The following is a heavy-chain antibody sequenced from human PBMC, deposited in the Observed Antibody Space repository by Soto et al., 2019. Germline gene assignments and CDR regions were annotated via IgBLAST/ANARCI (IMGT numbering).Heavy chain of an antibody. Sequence: EVQLVESGGGLVKPGGSLRLSCAASGFTFGTFTINWVRQAPGKGLEWVSSIGTTSTYIYYADSVRGRFTISRDNAKNSLYLQMNSLRAEDTAIYYCARVMCGDCSSYYYYSMDVWGQGTTVTVSS. D-gene: IGHD2-21*02. CDR3: ARVMCGDCSSYYYYSMDV. V-gene: IGHV3-21*02. CDR2: IGTTSTYI. CDR1: GFTFGTFT. J-gene: IGHJ6*02.